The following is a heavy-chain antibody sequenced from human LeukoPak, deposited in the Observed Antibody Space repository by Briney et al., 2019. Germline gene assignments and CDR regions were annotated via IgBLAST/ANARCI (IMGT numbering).Heavy chain of an antibody. CDR2: FDPEDGET. CDR3: ATEYYYDSTSDY. D-gene: IGHD3-22*01. Sequence: ASAKVSCKVSGYTLTELSMHWVRQAPGKGLEWMGGFDPEDGETIYAQKFQGRVTMTEDTSTDTAYMELSSLRSEDTAVYCCATEYYYDSTSDYWGQGTLVTVSS. V-gene: IGHV1-24*01. J-gene: IGHJ4*02. CDR1: GYTLTELS.